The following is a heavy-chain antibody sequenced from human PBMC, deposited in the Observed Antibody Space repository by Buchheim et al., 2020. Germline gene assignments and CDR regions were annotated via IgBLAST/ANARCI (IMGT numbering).Heavy chain of an antibody. CDR3: AKTVTTGYFDY. CDR1: GFTFSSYG. CDR2: ISYDGSNK. J-gene: IGHJ4*02. D-gene: IGHD4-17*01. V-gene: IGHV3-30*18. Sequence: QVQLVESGGGVVQPGRSLRLSCAASGFTFSSYGMHWVRQAPGKRLEWVAVISYDGSNKYYADSVKGRFTISRDNSKNTLYLQMNSLRAEDTAVYYCAKTVTTGYFDYWGQGTL.